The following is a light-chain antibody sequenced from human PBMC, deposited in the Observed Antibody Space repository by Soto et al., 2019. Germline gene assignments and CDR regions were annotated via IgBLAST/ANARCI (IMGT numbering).Light chain of an antibody. Sequence: EIVLTQSPATLSLSPGEGATLFCRASQSVSSYFAWYQQKPGQAPRLLIYDASNRATGIPARFSGSGSGTDFTLTISSLEPEDFAVYYCQQRSNWPPITFGQGTRLEIK. CDR1: QSVSSY. CDR2: DAS. V-gene: IGKV3-11*01. J-gene: IGKJ5*01. CDR3: QQRSNWPPIT.